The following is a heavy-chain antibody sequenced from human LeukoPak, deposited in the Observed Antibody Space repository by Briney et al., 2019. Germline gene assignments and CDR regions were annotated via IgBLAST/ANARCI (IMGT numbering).Heavy chain of an antibody. CDR3: AAGPAGNGHLSSY. CDR1: GFTFSNYW. V-gene: IGHV3-74*01. CDR2: INGDGNNV. Sequence: GGSLRLSCGASGFTFSNYWLHWVRQVPGKGLMWVSRINGDGNNVNYADSVKGRFTISRDNAKNTLYLQMNSLRAEDTAIYYCAAGPAGNGHLSSYWGQGTRVTVSS. J-gene: IGHJ4*02. D-gene: IGHD1-1*01.